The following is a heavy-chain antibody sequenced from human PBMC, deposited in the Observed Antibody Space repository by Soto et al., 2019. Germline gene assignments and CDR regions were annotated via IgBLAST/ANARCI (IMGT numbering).Heavy chain of an antibody. J-gene: IGHJ4*02. D-gene: IGHD3-22*01. V-gene: IGHV4-39*01. CDR1: GGSISSSSYY. Sequence: NPSETLSLTCTVSGGSISSSSYYWGWIRQPPGKGLEWIGSIYYSGSTYYNPSLKSRVTISVDTSKNQFSLKLSSVTAADTAVYYCARLAGEGTYYYDSSGYYFDYWGQGTLVTVSS. CDR3: ARLAGEGTYYYDSSGYYFDY. CDR2: IYYSGST.